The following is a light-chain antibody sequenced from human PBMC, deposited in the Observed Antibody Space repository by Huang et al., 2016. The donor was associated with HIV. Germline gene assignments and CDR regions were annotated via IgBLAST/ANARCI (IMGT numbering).Light chain of an antibody. CDR2: DAS. CDR3: QQYDNLPPALT. Sequence: DVQMTQSPSSLSASIGDRVTITCQASQDISNYLNWYQQKPGKAPKLLIYDASSLEIGGPKRFSVSGSGTYFTFTITSLKPEDIATYYCQQYDNLPPALTFGGGTKVEIK. V-gene: IGKV1-33*01. J-gene: IGKJ4*01. CDR1: QDISNY.